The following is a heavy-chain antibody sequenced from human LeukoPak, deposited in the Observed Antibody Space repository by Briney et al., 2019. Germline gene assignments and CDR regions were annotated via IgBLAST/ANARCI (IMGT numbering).Heavy chain of an antibody. V-gene: IGHV3-74*01. J-gene: IGHJ4*02. CDR3: ARGVRGYSCTDY. Sequence: PGGSLRLSCAASGVSFSSYWLHWVRQAPRKGRWWVLRVNNDESRTSYENSVNGRFTISTDNAKKKLYLQMNSLRAEDTAVYYCARGVRGYSCTDYWGQGTLVTVSS. CDR2: VNNDESRT. CDR1: GVSFSSYW. D-gene: IGHD5-12*01.